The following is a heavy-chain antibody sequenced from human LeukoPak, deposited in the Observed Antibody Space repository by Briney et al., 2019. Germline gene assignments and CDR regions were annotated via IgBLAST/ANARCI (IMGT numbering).Heavy chain of an antibody. Sequence: GGSLRLSCAASGFTVITNDMTWVRQAPGKGLEWVLVLYSDGNTKYAESVQGRFTISRDNSKNTLYLEMNSLSPDDTAVYYCARGVEPLAANTLAYWGQGTLVTVSS. V-gene: IGHV3-53*01. J-gene: IGHJ4*02. D-gene: IGHD1-14*01. CDR2: LYSDGNT. CDR3: ARGVEPLAANTLAY. CDR1: GFTVITND.